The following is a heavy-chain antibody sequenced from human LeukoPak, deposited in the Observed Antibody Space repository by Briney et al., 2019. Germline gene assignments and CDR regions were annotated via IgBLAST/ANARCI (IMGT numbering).Heavy chain of an antibody. CDR3: ARLSNSRSYYFDY. V-gene: IGHV4-31*11. CDR1: GGSFSGYY. CDR2: IYYSGST. D-gene: IGHD3-22*01. Sequence: KSSETLSLTCAVYGGSFSGYYWSWIRQHPGKGLEWIGYIYYSGSTYYNPSLKSRVTISVDTSKNQFSLKLSSVTAADTAVYYCARLSNSRSYYFDYWGQGTLVTVSS. J-gene: IGHJ4*02.